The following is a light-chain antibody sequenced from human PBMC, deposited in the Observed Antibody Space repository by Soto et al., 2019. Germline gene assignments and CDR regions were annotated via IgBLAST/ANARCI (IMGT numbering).Light chain of an antibody. V-gene: IGKV1-5*03. CDR3: QQYDSFSVT. J-gene: IGKJ1*01. Sequence: DIQMTQSPSTLSGSVGDRVTIPCRASQTISSWLAWYQQKPGKAPKLLIYKASTLKSGVPSRFSGSGSGTEFTLTISSLQPEDFATYYCQQYDSFSVTFGQGT. CDR1: QTISSW. CDR2: KAS.